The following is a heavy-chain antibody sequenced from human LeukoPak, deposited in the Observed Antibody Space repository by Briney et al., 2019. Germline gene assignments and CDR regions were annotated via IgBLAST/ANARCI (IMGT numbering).Heavy chain of an antibody. V-gene: IGHV3-74*01. Sequence: GGSLRLSCAASGFTFSSHLMHWVRQAPGKGLVWVSRISSDGTYTNYADSVRGRFTISRDNAKNTLYLQMNSLRAEDTAVYYCARGSGSSGGYYVGDFWGQGTLVTVSS. J-gene: IGHJ4*02. CDR3: ARGSGSSGGYYVGDF. D-gene: IGHD1-26*01. CDR1: GFTFSSHL. CDR2: ISSDGTYT.